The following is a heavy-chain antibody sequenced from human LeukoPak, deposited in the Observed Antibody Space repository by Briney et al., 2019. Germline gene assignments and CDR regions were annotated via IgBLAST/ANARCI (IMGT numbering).Heavy chain of an antibody. Sequence: GGSLRLSCAASGFTFNSYGMHWVRQAPGKGLEWVAFIRYDGSNKYYADSVKGRFTISRDNSKNTLYLQMNSLRAEDTAVYYCAKRGSSSPVGYYYYYMDVWGKGTTVTVSS. CDR1: GFTFNSYG. CDR3: AKRGSSSPVGYYYYYMDV. D-gene: IGHD6-6*01. V-gene: IGHV3-30*02. J-gene: IGHJ6*03. CDR2: IRYDGSNK.